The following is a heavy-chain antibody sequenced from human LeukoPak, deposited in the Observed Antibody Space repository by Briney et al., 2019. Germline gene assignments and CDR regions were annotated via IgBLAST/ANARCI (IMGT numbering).Heavy chain of an antibody. V-gene: IGHV3-23*01. D-gene: IGHD6-19*01. CDR2: ISGSGGST. CDR1: GFTFSSYA. CDR3: AKCGYSSDWYDY. J-gene: IGHJ4*02. Sequence: PGGSLRLSRAASGFTFSSYAMSWVRQAPGKGLEWVSAISGSGGSTYYADSVKGRFTISRDNSKNTLYLQMNSLRAEDTAVYYCAKCGYSSDWYDYWGQGTLVTVSS.